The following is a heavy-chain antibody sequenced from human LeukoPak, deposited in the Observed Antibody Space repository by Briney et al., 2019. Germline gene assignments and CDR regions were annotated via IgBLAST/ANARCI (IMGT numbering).Heavy chain of an antibody. V-gene: IGHV3-7*01. J-gene: IGHJ4*02. CDR3: ARPSSYSSDWGSDH. CDR2: INEDGSQK. D-gene: IGHD6-19*01. CDR1: GFTFRNHW. Sequence: GGSLRLSCETPGFTFRNHWMSSVRQAPGKGLDWVANINEDGSQKNYVDSMKGRLTISRDNAKNSVYLQIDSLGVDDTGVYYCARPSSYSSDWGSDHWGQGTLVTVCS.